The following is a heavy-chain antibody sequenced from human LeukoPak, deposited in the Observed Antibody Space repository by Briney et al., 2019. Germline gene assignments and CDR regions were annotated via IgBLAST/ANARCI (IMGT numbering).Heavy chain of an antibody. V-gene: IGHV4-61*02. CDR3: ARDTGITIFGVPSHRWFDP. J-gene: IGHJ5*02. D-gene: IGHD3-3*01. CDR1: GGSISSGSYY. CDR2: IYTSGST. Sequence: SQTLSLTCTVSGGSISSGSYYWSWIRQPAGKGLEWIGRIYTSGSTNYNPSLKSRVTISVDTSKNQFSLKLSSVTAADTAVYYCARDTGITIFGVPSHRWFDPWGQGTLVTVSS.